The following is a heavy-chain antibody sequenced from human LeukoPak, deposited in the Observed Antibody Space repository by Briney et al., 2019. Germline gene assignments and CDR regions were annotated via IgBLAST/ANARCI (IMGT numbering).Heavy chain of an antibody. J-gene: IGHJ4*02. CDR2: INPNSGGT. Sequence: ASVKVSCKASGYTFTGYYMHWVRQAPGQGLEWMGWINPNSGGTDYAQKFQGRVTMTRDTSISTAYMELSRLRSDDTAVYYCARVDTVFGVVIGFDYWGQGTLVTVSS. CDR1: GYTFTGYY. CDR3: ARVDTVFGVVIGFDY. V-gene: IGHV1-2*02. D-gene: IGHD3-3*01.